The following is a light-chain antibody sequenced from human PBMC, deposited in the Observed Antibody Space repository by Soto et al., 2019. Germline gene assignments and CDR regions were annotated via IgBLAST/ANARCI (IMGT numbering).Light chain of an antibody. CDR2: EVS. J-gene: IGLJ1*01. Sequence: QSALTQPPSASGSPGQSVTISCTGTSSDVGAYNYVSWYQQHPGKAPKLMIYEVSNRPSGVPDRFSGSKSGTSASLAITGLQAEDEADYFCQSYDSSLSGYVFGTGTKVTVL. CDR1: SSDVGAYNY. CDR3: QSYDSSLSGYV. V-gene: IGLV2-8*01.